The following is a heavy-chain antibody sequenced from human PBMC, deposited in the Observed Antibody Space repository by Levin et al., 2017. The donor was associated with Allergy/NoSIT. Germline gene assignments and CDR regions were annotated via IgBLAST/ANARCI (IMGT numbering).Heavy chain of an antibody. CDR1: GFSFSTYW. CDR3: ARAICSGGDCYSGYFDL. V-gene: IGHV3-74*01. CDR2: INADGSTT. J-gene: IGHJ2*01. D-gene: IGHD2-15*01. Sequence: PGESLKISCSASGFSFSTYWMYWVRQAPGKGLVWVSRINADGSTTTYADSVRGRFTISRDGDINTLYLQMYNLRADDTAVYFCARAICSGGDCYSGYFDLWGRGTLVTVSS.